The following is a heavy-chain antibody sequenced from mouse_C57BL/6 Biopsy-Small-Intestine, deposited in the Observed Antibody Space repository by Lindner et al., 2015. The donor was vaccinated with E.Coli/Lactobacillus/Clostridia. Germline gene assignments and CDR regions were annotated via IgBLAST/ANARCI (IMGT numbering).Heavy chain of an antibody. CDR3: ARVIVATISATTGDY. V-gene: IGHV1S61*01. D-gene: IGHD1-1*01. CDR1: GYSFSNYG. Sequence: SVKVSCKTSGYSFSNYGISWVRQAPGQGLEWMGWINGYNGNTNYAQKFQGRVTMTTDTSTSTVYMELRSLRSDDTAIYYCARVIVATISATTGDYWGQGTLVNVSS. CDR2: INGYNGNT. J-gene: IGHJ4*01.